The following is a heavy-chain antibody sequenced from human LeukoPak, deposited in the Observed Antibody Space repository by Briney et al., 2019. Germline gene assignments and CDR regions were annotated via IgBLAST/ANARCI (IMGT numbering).Heavy chain of an antibody. V-gene: IGHV4-34*01. CDR3: ARGDYYDSSGYYYGYYFDY. CDR1: GGSFSGYY. J-gene: IGHJ4*02. D-gene: IGHD3-22*01. CDR2: INHSGST. Sequence: SETLSLTCAVYGGSFSGYYWSWILQPPGKGLEWIGEINHSGSTNYNPSLKSRVTISVDTSKNQFSLKLSSVTAADTAVYYCARGDYYDSSGYYYGYYFDYWGQGTLVTVSS.